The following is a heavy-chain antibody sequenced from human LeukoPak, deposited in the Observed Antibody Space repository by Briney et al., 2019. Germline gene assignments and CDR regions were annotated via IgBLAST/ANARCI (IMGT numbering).Heavy chain of an antibody. J-gene: IGHJ5*02. CDR2: MNPNSGNT. V-gene: IGHV1-8*01. CDR3: ARDRLLAARLLHNWFDP. Sequence: ASVKVSCKASGYTFTSYDINWGRQATGQGLEWMGWMNPNSGNTGYAQKFQGRVTMTRNTSISTAYMELSSLRSEDTAVYYCARDRLLAARLLHNWFDPWGQGTLVTVSS. D-gene: IGHD6-6*01. CDR1: GYTFTSYD.